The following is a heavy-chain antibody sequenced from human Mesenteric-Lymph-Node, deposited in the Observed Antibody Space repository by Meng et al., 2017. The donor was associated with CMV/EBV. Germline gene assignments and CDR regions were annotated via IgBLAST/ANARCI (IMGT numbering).Heavy chain of an antibody. J-gene: IGHJ6*02. D-gene: IGHD6-6*01. Sequence: ASVKVSCKASGGTFSSYAISWVRQAPGQGLEWMGGINPNSGGTNYAQKFQGRVTMTRDTSISTAYMELSRLRSDDTAVYYCARERSPADVWGQGTTVTVSS. V-gene: IGHV1-2*02. CDR1: GGTFSSYA. CDR3: ARERSPADV. CDR2: INPNSGGT.